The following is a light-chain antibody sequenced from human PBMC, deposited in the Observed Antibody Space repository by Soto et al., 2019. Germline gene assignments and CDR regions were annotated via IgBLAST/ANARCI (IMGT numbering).Light chain of an antibody. Sequence: EIVMTQSPATLSVSPGESATLSCRASQSVSSNLAWHQQKPGQAPRILMYDASTRATGISARFSGSGSGTEFTLTISRLEPEDFAVYYCQQCGSSPWTFGQGTTVEIK. CDR3: QQCGSSPWT. CDR2: DAS. CDR1: QSVSSN. J-gene: IGKJ1*01. V-gene: IGKV3-15*01.